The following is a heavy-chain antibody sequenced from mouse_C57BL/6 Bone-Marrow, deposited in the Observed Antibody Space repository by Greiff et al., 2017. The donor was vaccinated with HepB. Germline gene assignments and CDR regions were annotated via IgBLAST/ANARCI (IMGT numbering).Heavy chain of an antibody. CDR3: AHYYGSSSDY. V-gene: IGHV1-69*01. CDR2: IDPSDSYT. Sequence: VQLQQPGAELVMPGASVKLSCKASGYTFTSYWMHWVKQRPGQGLEWIGEIDPSDSYTNYNQKFKGKSTLTVDKSSSTAYMELNSLTSEDSAVYYCAHYYGSSSDYWGQGTTLTVSS. J-gene: IGHJ2*01. D-gene: IGHD1-1*01. CDR1: GYTFTSYW.